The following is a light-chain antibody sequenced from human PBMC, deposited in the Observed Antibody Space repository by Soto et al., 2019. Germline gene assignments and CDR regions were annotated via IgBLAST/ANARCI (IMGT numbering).Light chain of an antibody. CDR1: SSDVGAYNY. J-gene: IGLJ2*01. V-gene: IGLV2-14*03. CDR3: SSFAGSRVLV. CDR2: EVS. Sequence: QSDLTQPASVSGSPGQSITISCTGTSSDVGAYNYVSWYQQHPGKAPKLIIYEVSDRPSGVSNRFSGSKSGNTASLTISGLQAEDEADYHCSSFAGSRVLVLGGGTKLTVL.